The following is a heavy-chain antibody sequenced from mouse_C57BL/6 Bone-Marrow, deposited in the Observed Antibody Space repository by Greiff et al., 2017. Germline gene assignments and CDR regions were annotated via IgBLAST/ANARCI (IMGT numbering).Heavy chain of an antibody. Sequence: VQLQQSGAELARPGASVKLSCKASGYTFTSYGISWVKQRTGQGLEWIGEIYPRSGNTYYNEKFKGKATLTADKSSSTAYMELRSLTSEDSAGYCCARRDYSILSRWYFYVWGTGTTVTGSS. CDR2: IYPRSGNT. V-gene: IGHV1-81*01. CDR3: ARRDYSILSRWYFYV. D-gene: IGHD2-5*01. CDR1: GYTFTSYG. J-gene: IGHJ1*03.